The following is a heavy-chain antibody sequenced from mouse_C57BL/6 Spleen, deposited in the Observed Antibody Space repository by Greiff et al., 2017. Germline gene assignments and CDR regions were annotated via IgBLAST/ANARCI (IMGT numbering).Heavy chain of an antibody. D-gene: IGHD1-1*01. V-gene: IGHV1-64*01. CDR3: ARGVLLRYAMDY. Sequence: VQLQQSGAELVKPGASVKLSCKASGYTFTSYWMHWVKQRPGQGLEWIGMIHPNSGSTNYNEKFKSKATLTVDKSSSTAYMQLSSLTSEDSAVYYGARGVLLRYAMDYWGQGTSVTVSA. J-gene: IGHJ4*01. CDR1: GYTFTSYW. CDR2: IHPNSGST.